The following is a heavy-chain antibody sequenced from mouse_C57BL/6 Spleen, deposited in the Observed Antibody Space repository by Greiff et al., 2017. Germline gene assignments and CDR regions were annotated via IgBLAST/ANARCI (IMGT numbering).Heavy chain of an antibody. J-gene: IGHJ2*01. CDR3: ARGGGNYYFDY. V-gene: IGHV1-26*01. Sequence: VQLQQSGPELVKPGASVKISCKASGYTFTDYYMNWVKQSHGKSLEWIGDINPNNGGTSYNQKFKGKATLTVDRSSSTAYMELRSLTSEDSAVYYCARGGGNYYFDYWGQGTTRTVSS. CDR1: GYTFTDYY. D-gene: IGHD2-1*01. CDR2: INPNNGGT.